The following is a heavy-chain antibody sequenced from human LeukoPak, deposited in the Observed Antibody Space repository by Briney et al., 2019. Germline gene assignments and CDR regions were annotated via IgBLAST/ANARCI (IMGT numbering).Heavy chain of an antibody. Sequence: PGGSLRLSCAASGFTFTYSGLHWVRQAPGKGLEWVSAISGSSGSTYYADSVKGRFTISRDNSKNTLYLQMNSLRAEDRAVYYCAKDPKLGYCSGGSCAQDYWGQGTLVTVSS. D-gene: IGHD2-15*01. J-gene: IGHJ4*02. CDR1: GFTFTYSG. V-gene: IGHV3-23*01. CDR3: AKDPKLGYCSGGSCAQDY. CDR2: ISGSSGST.